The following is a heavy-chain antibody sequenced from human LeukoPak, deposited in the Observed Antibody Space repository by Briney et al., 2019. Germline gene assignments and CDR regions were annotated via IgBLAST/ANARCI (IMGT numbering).Heavy chain of an antibody. CDR3: ARHDPIVGTPDAFDI. CDR1: GGSLSSFY. Sequence: SGTPSLPRTVSGGSLSSFYWGWVREPPREGLGGVAYIYHSGSTDYNPSLKSRVTISLDTSKNQFSLKPSSVTAADTAVYYCARHDPIVGTPDAFDIWGQGTMVTVSS. CDR2: IYHSGST. V-gene: IGHV4-59*08. D-gene: IGHD1-26*01. J-gene: IGHJ3*02.